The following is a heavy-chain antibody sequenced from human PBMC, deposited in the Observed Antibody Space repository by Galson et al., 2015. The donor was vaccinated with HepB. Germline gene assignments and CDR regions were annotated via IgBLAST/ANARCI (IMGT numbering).Heavy chain of an antibody. D-gene: IGHD6-25*01. Sequence: SLRLSCAASGFTFGDYAVDWVRQAPGKGLEWLGFIRSKAYGGTEETAASVKGRFAISRDDSKSIAYLQMNSLKTEDTAVYFCTRHGPSSNGWDYYDYWGQGTLVTVSS. V-gene: IGHV3-49*04. CDR3: TRHGPSSNGWDYYDY. J-gene: IGHJ4*02. CDR2: IRSKAYGGTE. CDR1: GFTFGDYA.